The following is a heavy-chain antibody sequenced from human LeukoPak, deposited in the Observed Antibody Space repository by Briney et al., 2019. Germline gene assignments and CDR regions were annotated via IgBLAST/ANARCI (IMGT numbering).Heavy chain of an antibody. J-gene: IGHJ4*02. V-gene: IGHV3-23*01. D-gene: IGHD5-12*01. Sequence: PGGSLRLSCAASGFTFSSYAMSWVRQAPGKGLEWVSVISGSGGSTYYTDSMKGRFTISRDNSKNTLYLQMTSLRAVDTAVYYCAKEPGDSGYDYGDYWGQGTLVTVSS. CDR3: AKEPGDSGYDYGDY. CDR2: ISGSGGST. CDR1: GFTFSSYA.